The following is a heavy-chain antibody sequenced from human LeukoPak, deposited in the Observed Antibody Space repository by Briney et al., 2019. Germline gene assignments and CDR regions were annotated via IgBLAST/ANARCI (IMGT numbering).Heavy chain of an antibody. D-gene: IGHD3-9*01. CDR3: ARAPTYYDILTGDLPSYAMDV. V-gene: IGHV3-23*01. CDR1: GFTFSSYA. J-gene: IGHJ6*02. CDR2: ISGSGGST. Sequence: QPGGSLRLSCAASGFTFSSYAMSWVRQAPGKGLEWVSAISGSGGSTYYADSVKGRLTISRDQSKNTLYLQMNSLRGEDTAVYYCARAPTYYDILTGDLPSYAMDVWGQGTTVTVSS.